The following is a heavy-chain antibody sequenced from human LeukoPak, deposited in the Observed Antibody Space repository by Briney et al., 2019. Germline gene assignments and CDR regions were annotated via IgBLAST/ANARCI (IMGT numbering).Heavy chain of an antibody. CDR2: IFHSGIA. CDR3: ARAKGLPTYNWFDP. Sequence: PSETLSLTCAVSNYPITSDYYWVWIRQPPGQGLEWIGQIFHSGIAHYNPSLKSRVTMSVDTSRSQFSVNLNSVTAADTAVYYCARAKGLPTYNWFDPWGQGTLVTVSS. V-gene: IGHV4-38-2*01. CDR1: NYPITSDYY. J-gene: IGHJ5*02. D-gene: IGHD4-11*01.